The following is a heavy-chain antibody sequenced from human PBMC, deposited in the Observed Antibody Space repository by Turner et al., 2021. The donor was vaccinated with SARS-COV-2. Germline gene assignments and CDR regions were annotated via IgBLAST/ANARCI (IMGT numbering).Heavy chain of an antibody. D-gene: IGHD6-13*01. J-gene: IGHJ6*02. CDR2: IYYSGST. V-gene: IGHV4-39*01. Sequence: QPQLQESGPGLVKPSETLSLTCTVSGGSISSSSYYWGWIRQPPGKGLEWIGSIYYSGSTYYNPSLKSRVTISVDTSKNQFSLKLSSVTAADTAVYYCATSTVAGTELNYYGMDVWGQGTTVTVSS. CDR1: GGSISSSSYY. CDR3: ATSTVAGTELNYYGMDV.